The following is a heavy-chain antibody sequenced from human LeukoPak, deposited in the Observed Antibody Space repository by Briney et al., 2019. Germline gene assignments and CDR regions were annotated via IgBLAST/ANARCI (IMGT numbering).Heavy chain of an antibody. J-gene: IGHJ4*02. Sequence: GASVKVSCKASGYTFTGYYMHWVRQAPGQGLEWMGWINPNSGGTNYAQKFQGRVTMTRDTSISTAYMELSRLRSDDTAVYYCARDLTVWGRDRAPPLPGYWGQGTLVTVSS. CDR3: ARDLTVWGRDRAPPLPGY. D-gene: IGHD3-22*01. CDR1: GYTFTGYY. V-gene: IGHV1-2*02. CDR2: INPNSGGT.